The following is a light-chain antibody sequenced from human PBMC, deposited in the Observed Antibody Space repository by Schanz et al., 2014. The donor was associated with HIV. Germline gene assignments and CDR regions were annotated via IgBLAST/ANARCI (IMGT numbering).Light chain of an antibody. CDR1: SSNIGSNA. CDR3: ATWDDSLNGWV. Sequence: QSVLTQPPSASGTPGQRVTISCSGSSSNIGSNAVRWYQQLPGTAPKLLIQADIQRPSGVPDRFSGSKSGTSASLAISGLQAEDEADFFCATWDDSLNGWVFGGGTKLTVL. V-gene: IGLV1-44*01. CDR2: ADI. J-gene: IGLJ3*02.